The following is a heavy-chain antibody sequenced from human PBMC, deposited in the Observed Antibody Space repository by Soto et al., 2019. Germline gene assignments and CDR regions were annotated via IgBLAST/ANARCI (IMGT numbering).Heavy chain of an antibody. J-gene: IGHJ4*02. CDR2: IYYSGST. Sequence: SETLSLTCTVSGGSISSSSYYWGWIRQPPGKGLEWIGSIYYSGSTYYNPSLKSRVTISVDTSKNQFSLKLSSVTAADTAVYYCARREQGGYFDYWGQGTLVTVSS. CDR1: GGSISSSSYY. D-gene: IGHD1-26*01. V-gene: IGHV4-39*01. CDR3: ARREQGGYFDY.